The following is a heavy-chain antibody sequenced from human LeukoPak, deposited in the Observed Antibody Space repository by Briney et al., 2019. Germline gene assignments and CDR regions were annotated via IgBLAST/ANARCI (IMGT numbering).Heavy chain of an antibody. CDR1: GFTFSSYW. CDR2: ISYDGIIN. V-gene: IGHV3-30*18. D-gene: IGHD1-26*01. Sequence: GGSLRLSCAASGFTFSSYWMHWVRQAPGKGLEWVAFISYDGIINYYADSVKGRFTISRDNSKNTLSLQMNSLRAEDTAVYYCAKDLATKYSCDYWGQGTLVTVSS. J-gene: IGHJ4*02. CDR3: AKDLATKYSCDY.